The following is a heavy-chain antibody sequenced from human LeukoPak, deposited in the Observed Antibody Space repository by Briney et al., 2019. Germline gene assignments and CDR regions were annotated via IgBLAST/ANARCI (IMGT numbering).Heavy chain of an antibody. CDR3: ARENGDYVLDY. J-gene: IGHJ4*02. CDR1: GGSISSGGYS. Sequence: SETLSLTCAVSGGSISSGGYSWCWIRQPPGKGLEWIGYIYHSGSTYYNPSLKSRVTIPVDRSKNQFSLKLSSVTAADTPVFYCARENGDYVLDYWGQGTLVTVSS. D-gene: IGHD4-17*01. CDR2: IYHSGST. V-gene: IGHV4-30-2*01.